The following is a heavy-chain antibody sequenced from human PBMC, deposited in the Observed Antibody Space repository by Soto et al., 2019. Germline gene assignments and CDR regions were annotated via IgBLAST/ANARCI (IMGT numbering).Heavy chain of an antibody. CDR3: ARDRDGYNRRDAYYFED. CDR2: ISYDGSNK. CDR1: GFTFSSYA. J-gene: IGHJ4*02. D-gene: IGHD5-12*01. Sequence: QPGGSLRLSCAASGFTFSSYAMHWVRQAPGKGLEWVAVISYDGSNKYYADSVKGRFTISRDNSKNTLYLQMNSLRAEDTAVYYCARDRDGYNRRDAYYFEDWGQGTLVTVSS. V-gene: IGHV3-30-3*01.